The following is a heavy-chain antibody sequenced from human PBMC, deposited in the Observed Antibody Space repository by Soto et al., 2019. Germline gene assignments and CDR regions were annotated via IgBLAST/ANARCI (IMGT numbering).Heavy chain of an antibody. CDR3: AKGTWGPQGN. V-gene: IGHV3-23*01. CDR1: GFPFSSYA. CDR2: ISGSGGST. J-gene: IGHJ4*02. Sequence: VGSLILSCAASGFPFSSYAMSWVRQAPGKGLEWVSAISGSGGSTYYADSVKGRFTISRDSSKNTLYLQMNSLRAEDTAVYYCAKGTWGPQGNWGQGTLVTVSA. D-gene: IGHD3-16*01.